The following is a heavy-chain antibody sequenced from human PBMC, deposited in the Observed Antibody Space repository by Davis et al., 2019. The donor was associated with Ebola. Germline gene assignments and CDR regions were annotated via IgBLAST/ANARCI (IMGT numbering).Heavy chain of an antibody. Sequence: GGSLRLSCAASGFTSSSYGMHWVRQAPGKGLEWVAVISYDGSNKYYADSVKGRFTISRDNAKNSLYLQLNGLRAEDTAVYYCVRPSGGSYGSDYWGQGTLVTVAS. CDR1: GFTSSSYG. D-gene: IGHD6-19*01. CDR2: ISYDGSNK. V-gene: IGHV3-30*03. J-gene: IGHJ4*02. CDR3: VRPSGGSYGSDY.